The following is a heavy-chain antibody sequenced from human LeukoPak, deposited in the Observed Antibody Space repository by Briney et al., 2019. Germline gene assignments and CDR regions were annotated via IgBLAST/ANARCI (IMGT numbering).Heavy chain of an antibody. CDR1: GFTFSTYW. Sequence: GGSLRLSCTASGFTFSTYWMGWVRQAPGKGPEWVANIKHDGNEMYYVDSVKGRFSISRDNAKNSLCLQMNSLRVEDTAVYYCARPSYNSGSFFDYWGQGSLVTVS. CDR3: ARPSYNSGSFFDY. V-gene: IGHV3-7*01. D-gene: IGHD3-10*01. J-gene: IGHJ4*02. CDR2: IKHDGNEM.